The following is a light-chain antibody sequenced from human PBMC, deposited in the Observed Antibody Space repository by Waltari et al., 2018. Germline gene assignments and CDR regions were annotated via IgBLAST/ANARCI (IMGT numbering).Light chain of an antibody. J-gene: IGLJ3*02. Sequence: QSALTQPASVSGSPGQSINISCTGTNSDIRASNYVSSSQQHPGKAPILLSFDVPFRAAAVSHRFSGSTYGNTASLTMSGLQAEDEADYFCASYLGSALEVFGGGTRLTVL. CDR3: ASYLGSALEV. CDR1: NSDIRASNY. V-gene: IGLV2-14*03. CDR2: DVP.